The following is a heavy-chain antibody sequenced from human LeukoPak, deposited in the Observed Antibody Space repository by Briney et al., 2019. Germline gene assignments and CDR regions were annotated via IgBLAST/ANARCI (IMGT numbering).Heavy chain of an antibody. CDR1: GGSFSGYY. CDR2: INHSGST. J-gene: IGHJ5*02. Sequence: KPSETLSLTCAVYGGSFSGYYWSWIRQPPGKGLEWIGEINHSGSTNYNPSLKSRVTISVDTSKNQFSLKLSSVTAADTAVYYCARGSGSRRANWFDPWGQGTLVTVSS. V-gene: IGHV4-34*01. D-gene: IGHD3-10*01. CDR3: ARGSGSRRANWFDP.